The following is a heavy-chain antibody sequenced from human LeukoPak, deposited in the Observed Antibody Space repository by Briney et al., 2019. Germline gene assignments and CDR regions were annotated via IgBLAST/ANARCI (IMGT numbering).Heavy chain of an antibody. CDR2: MNPNSGNA. D-gene: IGHD3-22*01. V-gene: IGHV1-8*01. CDR1: GYTFTSYD. J-gene: IGHJ6*02. Sequence: ASVKVSCKASGYTFTSYDINWVRQATGQGLEWVGWMNPNSGNAGYAQKFQGRVTMTRNTSISTAYMELSSLRSEDTAVYYCANNAITYYYDSSGYYWAGMDVWGQGTTVTVSS. CDR3: ANNAITYYYDSSGYYWAGMDV.